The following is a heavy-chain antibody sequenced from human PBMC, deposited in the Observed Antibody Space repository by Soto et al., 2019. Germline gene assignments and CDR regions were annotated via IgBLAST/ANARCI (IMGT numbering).Heavy chain of an antibody. D-gene: IGHD1-26*01. CDR2: IFHSGST. J-gene: IGHJ4*02. CDR1: GGSIRSNNW. CDR3: ARVYSGSYSDY. Sequence: QVQLQESGPGLVKPSGTLSLTCAVSGGSIRSNNWWTWVRQPPGKGLEWIGEIFHSGSTYYNPSLKTRVTISVDKSKNQFSLKLSSVTAADTAVYYCARVYSGSYSDYWGQGTLVTVSS. V-gene: IGHV4-4*02.